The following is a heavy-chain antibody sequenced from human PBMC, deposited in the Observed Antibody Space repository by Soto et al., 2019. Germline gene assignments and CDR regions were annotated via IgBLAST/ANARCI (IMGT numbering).Heavy chain of an antibody. Sequence: SGPTLVNPTQTLTLTCIFSGFLLTTSGVGVGWMGQPPGKALEWLGFIYWNDDKRYSPSLKSKLTITKDTSKNQVVLTMTNMDPVDTATYYCAKSGSSGWYGWFDPWSQGTLVTVSS. CDR2: IYWNDDK. CDR3: AKSGSSGWYGWFDP. CDR1: GFLLTTSGVG. J-gene: IGHJ5*02. D-gene: IGHD6-19*01. V-gene: IGHV2-5*01.